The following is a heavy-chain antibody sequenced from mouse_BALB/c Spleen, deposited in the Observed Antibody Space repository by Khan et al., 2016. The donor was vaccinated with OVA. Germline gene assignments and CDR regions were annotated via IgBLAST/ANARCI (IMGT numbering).Heavy chain of an antibody. D-gene: IGHD1-1*01. CDR3: ARGVYGSRGAWFAY. CDR2: INPNNGYT. CDR1: GYTFTDYN. J-gene: IGHJ3*01. Sequence: VQLQQSGPELVKPGASVKLPCKASGYTFTDYNMDWVKLSHGKSLEWIGDINPNNGYTIYNQKFKGKATLTVDKSSSTVYMELRSLTSEDTAVYYCARGVYGSRGAWFAYWGQGTLVTVSA. V-gene: IGHV1-18*01.